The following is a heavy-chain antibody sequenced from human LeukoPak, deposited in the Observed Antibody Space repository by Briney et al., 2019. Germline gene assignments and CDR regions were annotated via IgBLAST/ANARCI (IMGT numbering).Heavy chain of an antibody. D-gene: IGHD7-27*01. CDR3: ARYYGNWGSGWYFDY. V-gene: IGHV1-2*02. CDR1: GYTFTSYG. CDR2: INPNSGGT. J-gene: IGHJ4*02. Sequence: ASVKVSCKASGYTFTSYGISWVRQAPGQGLEWMGWINPNSGGTNYAQKFQGRVTMTRDTSISTAYMELSRLRSDDTAVYYCARYYGNWGSGWYFDYWGQGTLVTVSS.